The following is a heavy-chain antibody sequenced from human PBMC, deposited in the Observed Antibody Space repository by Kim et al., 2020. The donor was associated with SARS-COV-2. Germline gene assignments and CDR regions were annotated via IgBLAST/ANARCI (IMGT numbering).Heavy chain of an antibody. CDR2: IYYSGST. CDR1: GGSISSSSYY. J-gene: IGHJ6*02. CDR3: ARDCPLYYYYYYGMDV. Sequence: SETLSLTCTVSGGSISSSSYYWGWIRQPPGKGLEWIGSIYYSGSTYYNPSLKSRVTISVDTSKNQFSLKLSSVTAADTAVYYCARDCPLYYYYYYGMDVWGQGTTVTVSS. V-gene: IGHV4-39*07.